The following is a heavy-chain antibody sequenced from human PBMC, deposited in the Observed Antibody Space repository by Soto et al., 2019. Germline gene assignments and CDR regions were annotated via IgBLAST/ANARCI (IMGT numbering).Heavy chain of an antibody. V-gene: IGHV1-8*02. J-gene: IGHJ4*02. D-gene: IGHD3-22*01. CDR3: ARAPLPRYYYDSSGYLVY. CDR2: MNPNSGNT. CDR1: GYTFTNYG. Sequence: ASVKVSCKASGYTFTNYGINWVRQATGQGLEWMGWMNPNSGNTGYAQKFQGRVTMTRNTSISTAYMELSSLRSEDTAVYYCARAPLPRYYYDSSGYLVYWGQGTLVTVSS.